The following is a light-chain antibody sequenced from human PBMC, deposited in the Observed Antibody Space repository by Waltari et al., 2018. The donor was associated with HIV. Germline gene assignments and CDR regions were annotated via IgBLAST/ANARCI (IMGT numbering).Light chain of an antibody. CDR2: WSS. J-gene: IGKJ2*01. CDR3: QQYYSTPYT. Sequence: DIVMTQSPDSLAVSLGERATINCKSSQSVLYSSNNKTYLAWYQQKPGQPPKLLIYWSSTRESGVPDRFSGSGSGTDFTLTISRLQAEDVAVYYCQQYYSTPYTFGQGTKLEIK. CDR1: QSVLYSSNNKTY. V-gene: IGKV4-1*01.